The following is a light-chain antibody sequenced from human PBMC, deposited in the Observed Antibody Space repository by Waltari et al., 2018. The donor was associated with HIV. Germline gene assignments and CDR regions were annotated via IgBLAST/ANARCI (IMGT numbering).Light chain of an antibody. Sequence: EIVLTQSPATLSLSPGERATLSCRASQSVSSNYLAWYQHKPGQAPRLLIYDAFNRATGIPPRFSGSGSGTDFTLTISSLEPEDSALYYCQQRSSWPRGTFGQGTKLEIK. J-gene: IGKJ2*02. CDR3: QQRSSWPRGT. CDR2: DAF. V-gene: IGKV3-11*01. CDR1: QSVSSNY.